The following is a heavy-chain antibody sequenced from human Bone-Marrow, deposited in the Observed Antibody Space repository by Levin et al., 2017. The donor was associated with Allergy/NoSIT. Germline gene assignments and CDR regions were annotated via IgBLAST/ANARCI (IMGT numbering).Heavy chain of an antibody. V-gene: IGHV1-8*01. CDR2: MNPHTGNT. D-gene: IGHD3-9*01. CDR1: GYSFSSYD. Sequence: ASVKVSCKASGYSFSSYDINWVRQATGQGLEWMGWMNPHTGNTDYAQKFQGRVTLTTDTSISTAYMELRGLRPEDTAVYFCARGAGFLNGYYVSGSWFDPWGQGSLVIVSS. J-gene: IGHJ5*02. CDR3: ARGAGFLNGYYVSGSWFDP.